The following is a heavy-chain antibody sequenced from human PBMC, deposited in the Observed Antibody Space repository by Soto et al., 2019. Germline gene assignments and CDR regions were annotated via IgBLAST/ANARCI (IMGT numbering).Heavy chain of an antibody. CDR2: ISGSGGST. D-gene: IGHD2-15*01. J-gene: IGHJ5*02. Sequence: GGSLRLSCAASGFTFSSYAMSWVRQAPGKGLEWVSAISGSGGSTYYADSGKGRFTISRDNSKNTRYLQMNSLRAEETAVYYCARTSELDIVVVVATNWFDPWGQGTLVTVSS. CDR1: GFTFSSYA. CDR3: ARTSELDIVVVVATNWFDP. V-gene: IGHV3-23*01.